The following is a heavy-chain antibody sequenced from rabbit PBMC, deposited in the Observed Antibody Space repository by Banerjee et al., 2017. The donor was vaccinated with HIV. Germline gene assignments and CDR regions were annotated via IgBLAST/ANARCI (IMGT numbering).Heavy chain of an antibody. CDR2: IYTSSGST. D-gene: IGHD5-1*01. V-gene: IGHV1S40*01. J-gene: IGHJ6*01. CDR1: GFDLSSYYY. CDR3: ARGGSYNYYYGLDL. Sequence: QSLEESGGDLVKPGASLTLTCTASGFDLSSYYYMCWVRQAPGKGLEWIACIYTSSGSTWYATWAKGRFTISKTSSTTVTLQMTGLTAADTANYFCARGGSYNYYYGLDLWGQGTLVTVS.